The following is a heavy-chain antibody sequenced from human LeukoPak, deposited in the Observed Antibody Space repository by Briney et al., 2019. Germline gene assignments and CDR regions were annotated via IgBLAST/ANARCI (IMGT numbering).Heavy chain of an antibody. D-gene: IGHD1-26*01. J-gene: IGHJ3*02. CDR3: ARLDRSIVGAIPLGDAFDI. CDR2: IYYSGST. Sequence: SETLSLTCTVSGGSISSYYWSWIRQPPGKGLEWIGYIYYSGSTNYNPSLKSRVTISVDTSKNQFSLKLGSVTAADTAVYYCARLDRSIVGAIPLGDAFDIWGQGTMVTVSS. V-gene: IGHV4-59*08. CDR1: GGSISSYY.